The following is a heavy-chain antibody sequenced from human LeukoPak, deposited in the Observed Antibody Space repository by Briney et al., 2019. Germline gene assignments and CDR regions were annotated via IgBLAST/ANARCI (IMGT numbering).Heavy chain of an antibody. CDR3: ARMYSGTSYYFDY. J-gene: IGHJ4*02. D-gene: IGHD1-26*01. CDR2: FSYSGST. V-gene: IGHV4-59*01. Sequence: SETLPLTCWVSVGSISTYYWIGLGQPPAKGLEWMGFFSYSGSTKYNPSLKSRVTMSVDTSKNQFSLELNSVTAADTAVYYCARMYSGTSYYFDYWGQGTLVTVSS. CDR1: VGSISTYY.